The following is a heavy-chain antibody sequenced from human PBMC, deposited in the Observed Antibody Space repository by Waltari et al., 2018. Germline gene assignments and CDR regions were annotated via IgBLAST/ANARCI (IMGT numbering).Heavy chain of an antibody. CDR1: GYPFTGYG. Sequence: LVQSGAEVKKPGASVQVSCKASGYPFTGYGILWVRQDPGQGLEWMGRINPKNGDTHYAQNFQGRVALTTDTSTNTAFMELQRLRSDDTAVYYCLRDSSGSHFDYWGQGTLVTVSS. V-gene: IGHV1-2*06. CDR3: LRDSSGSHFDY. J-gene: IGHJ4*02. D-gene: IGHD3-22*01. CDR2: INPKNGDT.